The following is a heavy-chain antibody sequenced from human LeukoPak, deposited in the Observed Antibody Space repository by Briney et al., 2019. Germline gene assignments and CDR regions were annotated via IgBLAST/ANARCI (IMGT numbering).Heavy chain of an antibody. J-gene: IGHJ4*02. Sequence: SETLSLTCAVYGGSFSSHYWSWIRQPPGKGLEWIGEINHSGSTSYKPSLKSRVTISVDTSKNQFSLKLSSVTAADTAVYYCACTDYYDRVKDYWGQGTLVTVSS. CDR3: ACTDYYDRVKDY. D-gene: IGHD3-22*01. CDR2: INHSGST. CDR1: GGSFSSHY. V-gene: IGHV4-34*01.